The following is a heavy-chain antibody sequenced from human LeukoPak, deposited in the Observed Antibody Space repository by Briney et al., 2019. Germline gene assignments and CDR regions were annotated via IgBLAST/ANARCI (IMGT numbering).Heavy chain of an antibody. Sequence: PGGSLRLSCAASGFTFSSYWMHWVRQAPGKGLVWVSRINSDGSSTSYADSVKGRFTISRDNAKNTLYLQMNSLRAEDTAVYYCAGGYCSSTSCHPCLRWGQGTLVTVSS. D-gene: IGHD2-2*01. CDR1: GFTFSSYW. J-gene: IGHJ4*02. V-gene: IGHV3-74*01. CDR2: INSDGSST. CDR3: AGGYCSSTSCHPCLR.